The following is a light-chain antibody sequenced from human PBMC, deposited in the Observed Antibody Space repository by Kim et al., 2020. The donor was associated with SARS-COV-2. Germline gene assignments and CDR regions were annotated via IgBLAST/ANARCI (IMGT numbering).Light chain of an antibody. CDR1: NSNIGANT. CDR2: AND. J-gene: IGLJ3*02. V-gene: IGLV1-44*01. CDR3: ATWDDSLNAWV. Sequence: QSVLTQPPSASGTPGQRVTISCSGGNSNIGANTVNWYQQFPGTAPKLLIYANDRRPSGVPDRFSVSQSDTSASLAISGLQSEDEADYYCATWDDSLNAWVFGGGTQLTVL.